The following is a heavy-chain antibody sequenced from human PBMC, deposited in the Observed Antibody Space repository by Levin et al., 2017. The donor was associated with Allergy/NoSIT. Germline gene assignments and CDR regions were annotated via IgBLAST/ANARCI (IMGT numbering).Heavy chain of an antibody. J-gene: IGHJ4*02. Sequence: SETLSLTCAVYGGSFSGYYWSWIRQPPGKGLEWIGEINHSGSTNYNPSLKSRVTISVDTSKNQFSLKLSSVTAADTAVYDCARADDSSFDYWGQGTLVTVSS. CDR3: ARADDSSFDY. CDR2: INHSGST. CDR1: GGSFSGYY. V-gene: IGHV4-34*01. D-gene: IGHD3-3*01.